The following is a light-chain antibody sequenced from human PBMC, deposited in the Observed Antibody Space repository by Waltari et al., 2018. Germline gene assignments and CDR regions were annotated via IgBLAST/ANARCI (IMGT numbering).Light chain of an antibody. CDR3: QQYGTSPPT. Sequence: EIVLTQSPGTLSLSPGERVTLSCRASQSLSSDYLVWYQQKPGQAPRLLIYGASTRDTGIPDRFSGSGSGTDFTLTISRLEPEDFAVYCCQQYGTSPPTFGQGTKLEIK. CDR2: GAS. J-gene: IGKJ2*01. CDR1: QSLSSDY. V-gene: IGKV3-20*01.